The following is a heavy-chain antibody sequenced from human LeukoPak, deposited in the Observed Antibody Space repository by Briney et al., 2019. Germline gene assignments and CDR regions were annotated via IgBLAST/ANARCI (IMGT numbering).Heavy chain of an antibody. Sequence: GGSLRLSCAASGFTFNTYWMSWVRQAPGNGLEWVANIKQDGTEKYYVDSVKGRFIISRDNPENSLYLQMNSLRAEDTAVYYCARDLTGGDDYFDYWGQGTLVTVSS. D-gene: IGHD1-20*01. J-gene: IGHJ4*02. CDR3: ARDLTGGDDYFDY. V-gene: IGHV3-7*01. CDR2: IKQDGTEK. CDR1: GFTFNTYW.